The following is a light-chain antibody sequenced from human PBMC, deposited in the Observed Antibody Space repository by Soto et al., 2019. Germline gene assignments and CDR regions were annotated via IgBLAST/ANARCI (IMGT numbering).Light chain of an antibody. CDR3: HSCARGNPYV. J-gene: IGLJ1*01. CDR1: SGFIASNY. CDR2: DDN. V-gene: IGLV6-57*04. Sequence: NFILTQPHSVSESPGKTVTISCTRSSGFIASNYVQWYQQRPGGAPTTVIYDDNQRPSGVPDRFSVSIDNSSNYASLTIPGLTTEDEADYYCHSCARGNPYVFGTGIKVTVL.